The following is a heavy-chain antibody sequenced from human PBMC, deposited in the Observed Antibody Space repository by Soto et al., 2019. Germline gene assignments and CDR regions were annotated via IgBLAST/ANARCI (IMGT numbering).Heavy chain of an antibody. CDR1: GFTFSSYS. D-gene: IGHD6-25*01. V-gene: IGHV3-48*01. CDR3: ARGAETGYSGVDY. CDR2: ISSSGTTM. Sequence: EVQLVESGGGLVQPGGSLRLSCAASGFTFSSYSMNWGRQAPGKGLEWVSYISSSGTTMYYADSVKGRFTISRDSAKNSLSLQMNSLRAEDTAVYYCARGAETGYSGVDYWGQGTLVTVSS. J-gene: IGHJ4*02.